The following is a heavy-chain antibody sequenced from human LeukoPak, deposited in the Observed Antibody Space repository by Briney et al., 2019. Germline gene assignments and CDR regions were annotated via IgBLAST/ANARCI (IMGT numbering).Heavy chain of an antibody. J-gene: IGHJ4*02. CDR1: GGSISSSSYY. CDR3: ARKGFSDYDILTGPMYYFDY. CDR2: IYYSGST. D-gene: IGHD3-9*01. V-gene: IGHV4-39*07. Sequence: SETLSLTCTVSGGSISSSSYYWAWIRQPPGKGLEWIGSIYYSGSTYYNPSLKSRVTISVDTSKNQFSLKLSSVTAADTAVYYCARKGFSDYDILTGPMYYFDYWGQGTLVTVSS.